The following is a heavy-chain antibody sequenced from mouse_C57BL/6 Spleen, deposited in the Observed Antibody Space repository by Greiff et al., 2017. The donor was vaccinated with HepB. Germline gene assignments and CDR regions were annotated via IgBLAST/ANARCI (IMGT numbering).Heavy chain of an antibody. Sequence: VQLQQSGPELVKPGASVKIPCKASGYTFTDYNMDWVKQSHGKSLEWIGDINPNNGGTIYNQKFKGKATLTVDKSSSTAYMELRSLTSEDTAVYYCARIDYYGSSRYYYAMDYWGQGTSVTVSS. V-gene: IGHV1-18*01. J-gene: IGHJ4*01. CDR2: INPNNGGT. CDR3: ARIDYYGSSRYYYAMDY. CDR1: GYTFTDYN. D-gene: IGHD1-1*01.